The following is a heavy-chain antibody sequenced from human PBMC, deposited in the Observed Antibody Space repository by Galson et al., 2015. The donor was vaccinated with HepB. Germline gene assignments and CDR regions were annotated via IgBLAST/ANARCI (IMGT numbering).Heavy chain of an antibody. CDR2: ISYDGSNK. CDR3: AREGRWEVDYGDYLGAFDI. CDR1: GFTFSSYA. J-gene: IGHJ3*02. D-gene: IGHD4-17*01. V-gene: IGHV3-30*04. Sequence: SLRLSCAASGFTFSSYAMHWVRQAPGKGLEWVAVISYDGSNKYYADSVKGRFTISRDNSKNTLYLQMNSLRAEDTAVYYCAREGRWEVDYGDYLGAFDIWGQGTMVTVSS.